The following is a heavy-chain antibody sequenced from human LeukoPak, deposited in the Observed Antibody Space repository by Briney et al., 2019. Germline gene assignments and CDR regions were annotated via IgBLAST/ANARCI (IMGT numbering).Heavy chain of an antibody. V-gene: IGHV3-74*01. Sequence: GGSLRLSCAASGFTFSANWMHWVRQAPGKGLVWVSRINRDGSSTSYAESVKGRFTISRDNAKNTLYLQMNSLRGEDTAVYYCVRALEGSGDYCGQGTLVTVSS. D-gene: IGHD3-3*01. CDR2: INRDGSST. J-gene: IGHJ4*02. CDR1: GFTFSANW. CDR3: VRALEGSGDY.